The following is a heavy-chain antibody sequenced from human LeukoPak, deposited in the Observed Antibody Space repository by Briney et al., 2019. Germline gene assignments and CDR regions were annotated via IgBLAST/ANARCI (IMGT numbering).Heavy chain of an antibody. CDR2: IKEDGSGK. CDR1: GFTFSSYW. Sequence: GGSLRLSCAASGFTFSSYWMSWVRQAPGKGLEWVANIKEDGSGKYYVDSVKGRFTISRDNAKNSLNLQMNSLRVEDTAVYYCASGDHCSSTSCALPEDYFQHWGQGTLVTVSS. CDR3: ASGDHCSSTSCALPEDYFQH. V-gene: IGHV3-7*01. J-gene: IGHJ1*01. D-gene: IGHD2-2*01.